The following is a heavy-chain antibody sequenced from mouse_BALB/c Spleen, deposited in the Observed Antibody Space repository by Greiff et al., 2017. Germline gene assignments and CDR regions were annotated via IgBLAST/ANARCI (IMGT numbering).Heavy chain of an antibody. CDR2: ISSGGSYT. CDR1: GFTFSSYA. Sequence: DVMLVESGGGLVKPGGSLKLSCAASGFTFSSYAMSWVRQSPEKRLEWVAEISSGGSYTYYPDTVTGRFTISRDNAKNTLYLEMSSLRSEDTAMYYCAREYYGSSYENYFDYWGQGTTLTVSS. J-gene: IGHJ2*01. CDR3: AREYYGSSYENYFDY. V-gene: IGHV5-9-4*01. D-gene: IGHD1-1*01.